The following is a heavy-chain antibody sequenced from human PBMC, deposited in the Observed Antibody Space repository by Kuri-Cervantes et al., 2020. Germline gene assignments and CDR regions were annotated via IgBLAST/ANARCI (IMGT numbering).Heavy chain of an antibody. CDR2: IIPIFGTA. Sequence: SVEVSCKASGYTFTSYGISWVRQAPGQGLEWMGGIIPIFGTANYAQKFQGRVTITADESTSTAYMELSSLRSEDTAVYYCARERVVAVTRNSLPYFDYWGQGTLVTV. CDR1: GYTFTSYG. V-gene: IGHV1-69*13. CDR3: ARERVVAVTRNSLPYFDY. J-gene: IGHJ4*02. D-gene: IGHD4-11*01.